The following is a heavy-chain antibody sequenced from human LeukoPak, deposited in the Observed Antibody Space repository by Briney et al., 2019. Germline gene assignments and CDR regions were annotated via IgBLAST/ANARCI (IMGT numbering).Heavy chain of an antibody. J-gene: IGHJ4*02. D-gene: IGHD1-26*01. CDR1: GFTFSSYW. CDR2: VNSDGSST. V-gene: IGHV3-74*01. CDR3: ARGYSGTYRLGY. Sequence: QAGGSLILSCAASGFTFSSYWMHWVRQAPGKGLVWVSRVNSDGSSTDYADSVKGRFTISRDNAKNTLYLQMNSLRAEDTAVYYCARGYSGTYRLGYWGQGTLVTVSS.